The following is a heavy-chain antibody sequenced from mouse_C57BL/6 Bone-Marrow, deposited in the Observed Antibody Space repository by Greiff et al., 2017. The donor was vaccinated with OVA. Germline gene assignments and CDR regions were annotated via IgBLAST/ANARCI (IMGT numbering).Heavy chain of an antibody. CDR3: TRYGYLCDY. V-gene: IGHV5-9-1*02. Sequence: EVMLVESGEGLVKPGGSLKLSCAASGFTFSSYAMSWVRQTPEKRLAWVAYISSGGDYIYYADTVKGRFTIARDNARNTRYLQMSSLKSEDTAMYYCTRYGYLCDYWGQGTTLTVSS. CDR2: ISSGGDYI. CDR1: GFTFSSYA. J-gene: IGHJ2*01. D-gene: IGHD2-2*01.